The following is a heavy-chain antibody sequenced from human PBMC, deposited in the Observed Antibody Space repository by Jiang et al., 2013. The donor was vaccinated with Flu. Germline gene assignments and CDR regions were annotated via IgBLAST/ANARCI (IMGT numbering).Heavy chain of an antibody. V-gene: IGHV7-4-1*02. CDR2: INTNTGNP. CDR1: GYTFTSYA. D-gene: IGHD2-15*01. CDR3: ARAYCSGGSCLYGMDV. J-gene: IGHJ6*01. Sequence: QSGSELKKPGASVKVSCKASGYTFTSYAMNWVRQAPGQGLEWMGWINTNTGNPTYAQGFTGRFVFSLDTSVSTAYLQISSLKAEDTAVYYCARAYCSGGSCLYGMDVWGPRGPRSPSPQ.